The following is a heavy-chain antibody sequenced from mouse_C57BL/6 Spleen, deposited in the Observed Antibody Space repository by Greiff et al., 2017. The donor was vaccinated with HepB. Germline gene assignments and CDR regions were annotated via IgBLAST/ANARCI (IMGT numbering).Heavy chain of an antibody. CDR1: GFTFSDYG. Sequence: EVKLMESGGGLVKPGGSLKLSCAASGFTFSDYGMHWVRQAPEKGLEWVAYISSGSSTIYYADTVKGRFTISRDNAKNTLFLQMTSLRSEDTAMYYCARRTGTWSYFDYWGQGTTLTVSS. CDR2: ISSGSSTI. V-gene: IGHV5-17*01. D-gene: IGHD4-1*01. J-gene: IGHJ2*01. CDR3: ARRTGTWSYFDY.